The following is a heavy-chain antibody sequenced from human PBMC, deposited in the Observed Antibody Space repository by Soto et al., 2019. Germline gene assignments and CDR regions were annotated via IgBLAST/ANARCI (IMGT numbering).Heavy chain of an antibody. D-gene: IGHD3-22*01. V-gene: IGHV1-69*02. CDR3: ASLYDDTSGNFVY. CDR1: GDSFSRST. CDR2: FIPMLGIA. Sequence: QVQLVQSGAEVKRPGSSVKVSCKASGDSFSRSTFSWVRQAPGQGLEWMGRFIPMLGIANYAQTFQGRVTITADKSTSTASMVLSSLRSEDTAVYYCASLYDDTSGNFVYWGQGTLVTVSS. J-gene: IGHJ4*02.